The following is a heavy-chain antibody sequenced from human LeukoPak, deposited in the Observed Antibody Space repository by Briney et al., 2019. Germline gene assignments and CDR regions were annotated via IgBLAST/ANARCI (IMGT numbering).Heavy chain of an antibody. V-gene: IGHV3-9*01. CDR3: AKDTDGYNSGFDY. D-gene: IGHD5-24*01. CDR1: GFTFDDYA. CDR2: ISWNSGSI. Sequence: GGSLRLSCAASGFTFDDYAMHWVRQAPGKGLEWVSGISWNSGSIGYADSVKGRFTISRDNAKNSLYLQMNSLRAEDTALYYCAKDTDGYNSGFDYWSQGTLVTVSS. J-gene: IGHJ4*02.